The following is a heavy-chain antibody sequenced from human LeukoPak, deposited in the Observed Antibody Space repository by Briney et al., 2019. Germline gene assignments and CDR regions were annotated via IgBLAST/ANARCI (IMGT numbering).Heavy chain of an antibody. CDR2: MNPNSGNT. V-gene: IGHV1-8*01. Sequence: AASVKVSCKASGYTFTSYDINWVRQATGQGLEWMGWMNPNSGNTGYAQKFQGRVTMTRNTSISTAYMELSSLRSEDTAVYYCARGTTIFGRMGVWGQGTTVTVSS. D-gene: IGHD3-3*01. CDR1: GYTFTSYD. J-gene: IGHJ6*02. CDR3: ARGTTIFGRMGV.